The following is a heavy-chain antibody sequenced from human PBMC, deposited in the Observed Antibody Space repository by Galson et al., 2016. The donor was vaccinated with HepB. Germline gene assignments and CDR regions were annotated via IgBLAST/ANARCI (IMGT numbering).Heavy chain of an antibody. CDR2: IYYSGRT. J-gene: IGHJ6*02. V-gene: IGHV4-59*08. CDR3: AKHMMVTSNYFYYGMGV. Sequence: SETLSLTCTVSGGSISSFYWSWIRQPPGKGLEWIGYIYYSGRTNYNPSLKSRLTTSVDTSKNQFSLKLSSVTAADTAVYFCAKHMMVTSNYFYYGMGVWGQGTTVTVSS. CDR1: GGSISSFY. D-gene: IGHD2-21*02.